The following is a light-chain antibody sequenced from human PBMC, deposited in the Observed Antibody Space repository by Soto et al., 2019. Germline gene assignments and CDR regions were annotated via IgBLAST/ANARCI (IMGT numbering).Light chain of an antibody. J-gene: IGKJ2*02. V-gene: IGKV3D-15*01. CDR1: QSVSSN. CDR2: GAS. CDR3: QQYNNWPPGT. Sequence: EIVMTQSPATLSVSPGERATLSCRASQSVSSNLAGYQQKPGQAPRLLIDGASTRATGIPARFSGSGSGTEFTLTISSLQSEDFAVYYCQQYNNWPPGTFGEGTKVEI.